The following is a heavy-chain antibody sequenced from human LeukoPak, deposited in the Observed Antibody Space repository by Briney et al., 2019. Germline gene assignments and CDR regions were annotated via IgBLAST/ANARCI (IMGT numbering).Heavy chain of an antibody. D-gene: IGHD3-10*01. J-gene: IGHJ4*02. CDR1: GFRFSTNT. CDR2: IWYDGSKE. Sequence: GGSLRLSCAASGFRFSTNTMCWVRQAPGKGLEWVAAIWYDGSKEFYADSVKGRFTVSRDNSKSTLYLQMNSLSAEDTAVYYCARDQVYYGSGTYYIDYWGQGTLVTVSS. CDR3: ARDQVYYGSGTYYIDY. V-gene: IGHV3-33*08.